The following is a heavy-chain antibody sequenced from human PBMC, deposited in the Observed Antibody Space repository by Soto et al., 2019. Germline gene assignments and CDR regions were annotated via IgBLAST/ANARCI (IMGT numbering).Heavy chain of an antibody. J-gene: IGHJ4*02. D-gene: IGHD6-19*01. V-gene: IGHV1-18*01. CDR1: GYTFTSYG. CDR3: AGDLATPPSGFLVSPGRGAVAGTHNDY. Sequence: ASVKVSCKASGYTFTSYGISWVRQAPGQGLEWMGWISAYNGNTNYAQKLQGRVTMTTDTSTSTAYMELRSLRSDDTAVYYCAGDLATPPSGFLVSPGRGAVAGTHNDYWGQGTLVTVSS. CDR2: ISAYNGNT.